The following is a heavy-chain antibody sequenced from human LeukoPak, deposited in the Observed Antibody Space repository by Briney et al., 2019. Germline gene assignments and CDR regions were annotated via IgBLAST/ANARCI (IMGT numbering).Heavy chain of an antibody. CDR1: GFTFGSYA. D-gene: IGHD5-12*01. J-gene: IGHJ4*02. Sequence: GGSLRLSCAASGFTFGSYAMNWVRQAPGKGLEWVSVISGSGGSTYYADSVKGRFSISRDNSKNTLYLQMNSLRAEDTAVYYCAKGGTYSGYDPSYFDYWGQGTLVTVSS. CDR3: AKGGTYSGYDPSYFDY. V-gene: IGHV3-23*01. CDR2: ISGSGGST.